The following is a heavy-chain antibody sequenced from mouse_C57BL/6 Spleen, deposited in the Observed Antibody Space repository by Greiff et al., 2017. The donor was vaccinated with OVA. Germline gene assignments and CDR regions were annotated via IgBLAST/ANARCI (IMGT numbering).Heavy chain of an antibody. J-gene: IGHJ4*01. CDR1: GFTFTAYS. D-gene: IGHD4-1*01. CDR2: VYPYNGGP. CDR3: ARIGTLYAMDY. V-gene: IGHV1-36*01. Sequence: DVKLVESGPVLVKPGPSVKISCKASGFTFTAYSMHWVTQSHGKSLEWIGLVYPYNGGPSYTHKFKGKATLTVDTSSSTAYMELTSLTSEDSAVYYCARIGTLYAMDYWGQGTSVTVSS.